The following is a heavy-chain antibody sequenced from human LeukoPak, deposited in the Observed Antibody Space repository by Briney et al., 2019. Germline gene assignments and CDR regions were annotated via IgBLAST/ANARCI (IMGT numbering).Heavy chain of an antibody. CDR3: ASSSLTYGRDV. D-gene: IGHD6-6*01. Sequence: GGSLRLDSPAHGLASTTFSMDWARPARGQGMDWGSYISSAGGSIYYADSMNDRFTISRDNAENSLFLQMNSLRAEDTAVYYCASSSLTYGRDVWGQGTTVTVSS. V-gene: IGHV3-48*04. CDR2: ISSAGGSI. J-gene: IGHJ6*02. CDR1: GLASTTFS.